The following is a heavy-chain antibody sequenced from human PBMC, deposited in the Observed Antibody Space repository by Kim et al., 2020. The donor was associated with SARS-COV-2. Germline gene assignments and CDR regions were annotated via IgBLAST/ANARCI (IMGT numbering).Heavy chain of an antibody. CDR1: GGSFSGYY. CDR3: ARVPQRITIFGVPPPYYYYYMDV. D-gene: IGHD3-3*01. CDR2: INHSGST. J-gene: IGHJ6*03. Sequence: SETLSLTCAVYGGSFSGYYWSWIRQPPGKGLEWIGEINHSGSTNYNPSLKSRVAISVDTSKNQFSLKLSSVTAADTAVYYCARVPQRITIFGVPPPYYYYYMDVWGKGTTVTVSS. V-gene: IGHV4-34*01.